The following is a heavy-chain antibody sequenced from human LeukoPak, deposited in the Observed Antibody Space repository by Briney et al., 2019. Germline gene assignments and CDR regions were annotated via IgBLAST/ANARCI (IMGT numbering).Heavy chain of an antibody. Sequence: GGSLRLSCATSGFTFSDYAVSWVRKAPGKGLEWVSGINWNGGSTGYADSVKGRFTISRDNAKNSLYLQMNSLRAEDTALYYCARDSIRAFDPWGQGTLVTVSS. D-gene: IGHD3-16*01. J-gene: IGHJ5*02. V-gene: IGHV3-20*04. CDR3: ARDSIRAFDP. CDR2: INWNGGST. CDR1: GFTFSDYA.